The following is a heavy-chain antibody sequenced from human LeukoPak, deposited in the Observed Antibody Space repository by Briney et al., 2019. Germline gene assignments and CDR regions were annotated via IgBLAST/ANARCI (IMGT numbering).Heavy chain of an antibody. CDR2: INPNSGGT. Sequence: ASVKVSCRASGYTFTGYYMHWVRQAPGQGLEWMGWINPNSGGTSYAQKFQGRVTMTRDTSISTAYMELSRLRSDDTAVYYCARRYCSSTSCYADYWGQGTLVTVSS. D-gene: IGHD2-2*01. CDR3: ARRYCSSTSCYADY. V-gene: IGHV1-2*02. J-gene: IGHJ4*02. CDR1: GYTFTGYY.